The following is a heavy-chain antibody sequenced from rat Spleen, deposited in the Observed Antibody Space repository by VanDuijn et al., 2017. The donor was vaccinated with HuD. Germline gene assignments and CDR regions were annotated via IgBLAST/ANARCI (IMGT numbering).Heavy chain of an antibody. V-gene: IGHV5-29*01. J-gene: IGHJ3*01. CDR1: GLSFSNYG. Sequence: EVQLVESGGGLVQPGRSLKLSCTASGLSFSNYGMAWVRQAPTKGLEWVATISYDGSSTYYRDSVKGRFTISRDNTNNSLYLQMDSLKSEDTATYYCATGGVYNNYGFAYWGQGTLVIVSS. D-gene: IGHD1-10*01. CDR3: ATGGVYNNYGFAY. CDR2: ISYDGSST.